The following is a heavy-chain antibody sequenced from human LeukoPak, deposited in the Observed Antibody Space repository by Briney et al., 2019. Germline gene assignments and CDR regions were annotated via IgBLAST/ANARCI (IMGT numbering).Heavy chain of an antibody. CDR2: IYYSGST. CDR1: GGSISSSSYS. CDR3: SRETTSTSWY. D-gene: IGHD6-13*01. V-gene: IGHV4-39*01. Sequence: PSETLSLTCTVSGGSISSSSYSWAWICQPPGKGLEWVGSIYYSGSTFYSPSLKSRVTLSVDTSKNQFSLKLGSVTAADTAVYFCSRETTSTSWYWGQGTLVTVSS. J-gene: IGHJ4*02.